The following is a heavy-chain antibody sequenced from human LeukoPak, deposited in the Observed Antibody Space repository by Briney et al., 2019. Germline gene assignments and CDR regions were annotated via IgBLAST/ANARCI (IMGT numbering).Heavy chain of an antibody. CDR1: GYTFTGYY. D-gene: IGHD3-22*01. J-gene: IGHJ5*02. V-gene: IGHV1-46*01. CDR2: INPSGGST. CDR3: ARRHYYDSSGYNWFDP. Sequence: VASVKVSCKASGYTFTGYYMHWVRQAPGQGLEWMGIINPSGGSTSYAQKFQGRVTMTRDTSTSTVYMELSSLRSEDTAVYYCARRHYYDSSGYNWFDPWGQGTLVTVSS.